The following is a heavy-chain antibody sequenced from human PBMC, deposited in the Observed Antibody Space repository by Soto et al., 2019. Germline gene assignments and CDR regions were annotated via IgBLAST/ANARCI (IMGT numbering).Heavy chain of an antibody. D-gene: IGHD2-15*01. CDR2: INGDGDYT. CDR3: ARERGGYSSDF. Sequence: EVQLVESGGGLVQPGGSLRLSCAASGFSFSSYWMHWLRQVPGKGLVWVSRINGDGDYTNYADSVKGRFTISTDNAKNTLYLQMNSLRAEDTAVYYCARERGGYSSDFWGQGTLVTVSS. CDR1: GFSFSSYW. V-gene: IGHV3-74*01. J-gene: IGHJ4*02.